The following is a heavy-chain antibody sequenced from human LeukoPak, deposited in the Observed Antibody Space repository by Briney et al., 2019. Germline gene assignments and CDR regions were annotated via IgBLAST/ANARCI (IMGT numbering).Heavy chain of an antibody. D-gene: IGHD3-22*01. Sequence: GGSLRLSCAASGFTFSNYAMSWVRQAPGKGLEWVSAISGSDGSTNYADSVKGRFTISRDNSKNTLYLQMNSLRAEDTAVYYCATLDYYDSGGYYSDYWGRGTLVTVSS. CDR2: ISGSDGST. CDR1: GFTFSNYA. CDR3: ATLDYYDSGGYYSDY. V-gene: IGHV3-23*01. J-gene: IGHJ4*02.